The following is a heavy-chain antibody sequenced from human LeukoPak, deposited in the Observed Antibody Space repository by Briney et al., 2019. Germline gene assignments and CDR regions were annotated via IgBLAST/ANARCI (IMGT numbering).Heavy chain of an antibody. D-gene: IGHD1-26*01. CDR1: GFTFSSYG. Sequence: GGSLRLSCAASGFTFSSYGMHWVRQAPAKGLEWVAVISFDGSNKYYADSVKGRFTISRDNYKNTLYLQMNSLRAEDTAVYYCAEDRLGRELLNFYYYYGMDVWGQGTTVTVSS. CDR3: AEDRLGRELLNFYYYYGMDV. CDR2: ISFDGSNK. J-gene: IGHJ6*02. V-gene: IGHV3-30*18.